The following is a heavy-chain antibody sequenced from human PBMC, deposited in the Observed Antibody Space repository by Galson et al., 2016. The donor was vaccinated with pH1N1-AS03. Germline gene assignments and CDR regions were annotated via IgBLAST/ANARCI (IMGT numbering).Heavy chain of an antibody. CDR2: ICYTGDI. Sequence: SETLSLTCTVSGGSINSYYWTWIRQPPGKGLEWIGQICYTGDIIYTPSLRSRVTISVDTSKNQLSLSLSSVTAADTAVYYCGRHLRNSYSMDVWGQGTTVTVSS. CDR3: GRHLRNSYSMDV. D-gene: IGHD2-21*01. J-gene: IGHJ6*02. V-gene: IGHV4-59*08. CDR1: GGSINSYY.